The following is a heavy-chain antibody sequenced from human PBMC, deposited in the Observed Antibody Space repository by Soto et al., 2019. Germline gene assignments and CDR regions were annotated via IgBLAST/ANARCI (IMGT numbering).Heavy chain of an antibody. V-gene: IGHV4-4*02. Sequence: QVQLQESGPGLVQPSGTLSLTCAVSGDSINNSHWWSWVRQTPGKGLDWIGEAYHSGNTNYNPSHKPRVTISIDKSKNQFSVKMNSVTAADTAVYYCAREVNSSPARGPNWFDPWGQGTLVTVSS. CDR3: AREVNSSPARGPNWFDP. J-gene: IGHJ5*02. D-gene: IGHD6-13*01. CDR2: AYHSGNT. CDR1: GDSINNSHW.